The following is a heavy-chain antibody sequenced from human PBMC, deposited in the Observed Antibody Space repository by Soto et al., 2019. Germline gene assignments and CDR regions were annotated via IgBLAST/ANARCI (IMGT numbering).Heavy chain of an antibody. Sequence: QVHLLLQSGAEVKKPGSSVKVACKASGGNPSNSAISWVRQAPGQGLERMGGIIPVFGIISHAQNFQGRVTITADESTSTAYMELSSLRSEDTAVYFCAGGRIVVAGSSAYYSMDVWGQGTTVTVSS. CDR1: GGNPSNSA. V-gene: IGHV1-69*01. D-gene: IGHD6-19*01. CDR3: AGGRIVVAGSSAYYSMDV. CDR2: IIPVFGII. J-gene: IGHJ6*02.